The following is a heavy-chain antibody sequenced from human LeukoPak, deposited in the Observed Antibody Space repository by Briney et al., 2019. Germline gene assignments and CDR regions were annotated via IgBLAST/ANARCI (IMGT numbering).Heavy chain of an antibody. Sequence: PSETLSLTCAVYGGSFSGHYWSWIRQPPGKGLEWIGEINHSGSTNYNPSLKSRVTISVDTSKNQFSLKLSSVTAADTAVYYCASSVRGHSSSWPHWGQGTLVTVSS. D-gene: IGHD6-13*01. CDR2: INHSGST. CDR3: ASSVRGHSSSWPH. V-gene: IGHV4-34*01. CDR1: GGSFSGHY. J-gene: IGHJ1*01.